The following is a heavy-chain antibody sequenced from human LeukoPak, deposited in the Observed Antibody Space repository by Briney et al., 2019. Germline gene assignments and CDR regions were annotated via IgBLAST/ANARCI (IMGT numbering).Heavy chain of an antibody. D-gene: IGHD4-23*01. V-gene: IGHV4-38-2*02. CDR2: IYHSGST. J-gene: IGHJ4*02. CDR1: GYSISSGYY. Sequence: SETLSLTCTVSGYSISSGYYWGWIRQPPGKGLEWIGSIYHSGSTYYNPSLKSRVTISVDTSKNQFSLKLSSVTAADTAMYYCARVSRGNSVGGGYWGQGTLVTVSS. CDR3: ARVSRGNSVGGGY.